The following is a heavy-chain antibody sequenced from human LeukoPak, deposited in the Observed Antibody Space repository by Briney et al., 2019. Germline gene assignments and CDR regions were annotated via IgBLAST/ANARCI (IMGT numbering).Heavy chain of an antibody. D-gene: IGHD3-16*01. CDR2: IYSGGST. CDR1: GFTFSSYA. J-gene: IGHJ4*02. V-gene: IGHV3-66*01. Sequence: GGSLRLSCAASGFTFSSYAMSWVRQAPGKGLEWVSVIYSGGSTYYADSVKGRFTISRDNAKNSLYLQMNSLRAEDTAVYYCARDPGDPMFDYWGQGTLVTVSS. CDR3: ARDPGDPMFDY.